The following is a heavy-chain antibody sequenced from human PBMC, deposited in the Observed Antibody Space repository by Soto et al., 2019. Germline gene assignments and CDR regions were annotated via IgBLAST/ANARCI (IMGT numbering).Heavy chain of an antibody. CDR1: GYTLTELS. Sequence: GASVKVSCKVSGYTLTELSMHWVRQAPGKGLEWMGGFDPEDGETIYAQKFQGRVTMTEDTSTDTAYMELSSLRSEDTAVYYCAGPTRKTTVTTRHGDYYYGMDVWGQGTTVTVSS. D-gene: IGHD4-17*01. CDR2: FDPEDGET. CDR3: AGPTRKTTVTTRHGDYYYGMDV. J-gene: IGHJ6*02. V-gene: IGHV1-24*01.